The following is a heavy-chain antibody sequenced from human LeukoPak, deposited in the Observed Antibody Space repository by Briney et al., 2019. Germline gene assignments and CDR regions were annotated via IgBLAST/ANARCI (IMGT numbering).Heavy chain of an antibody. D-gene: IGHD1-26*01. J-gene: IGHJ4*02. Sequence: SETLSLTCTVSGGSISSGSYYWSWIRQPAGKGLEWIGRINTSGSTNYNPSLKSRVTISVDTSKNQFSLKLTSVTAADTAVYYCARAIEVGAMTPFDYWGQGTLVTVSS. CDR3: ARAIEVGAMTPFDY. CDR1: GGSISSGSYY. CDR2: INTSGST. V-gene: IGHV4-61*02.